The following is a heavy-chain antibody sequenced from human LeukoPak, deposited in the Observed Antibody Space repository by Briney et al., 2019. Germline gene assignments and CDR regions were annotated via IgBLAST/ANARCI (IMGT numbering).Heavy chain of an antibody. CDR3: AREAYDYVWGSYRRLGY. Sequence: ASVKVSCKASGYTFTGYYMHWVRQAHGQGHGWMGWINPNSGGTNYAQKFQGRVTMTRDTSISTDYMELSRLRSDDTAVYYCAREAYDYVWGSYRRLGYWGQGTLVTVSS. CDR2: INPNSGGT. D-gene: IGHD3-16*02. V-gene: IGHV1-2*02. CDR1: GYTFTGYY. J-gene: IGHJ4*02.